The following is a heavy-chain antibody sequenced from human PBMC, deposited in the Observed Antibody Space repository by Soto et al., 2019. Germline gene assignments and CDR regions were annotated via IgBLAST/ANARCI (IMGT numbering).Heavy chain of an antibody. CDR1: GYTFTGYY. CDR3: ARGGTSSWHQWVRYYYYGMDV. D-gene: IGHD6-13*01. J-gene: IGHJ6*02. CDR2: INPNSGGT. V-gene: IGHV1-2*04. Sequence: GASVKVSCKASGYTFTGYYMHCVRQAPGQGLEWMGWINPNSGGTNYAQKFQGWVTMTRDTSISTAYMELSRLRSDDTAVYYCARGGTSSWHQWVRYYYYGMDVWGQGTTVTVSS.